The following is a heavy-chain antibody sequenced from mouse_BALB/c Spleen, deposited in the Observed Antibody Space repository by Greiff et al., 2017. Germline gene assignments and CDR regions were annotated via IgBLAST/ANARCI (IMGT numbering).Heavy chain of an antibody. J-gene: IGHJ2*01. V-gene: IGHV6-6*02. CDR1: GFTFSNYW. Sequence: EVKLMESGGGLVQPGGSMKLSCVASGFTFSNYWMNWVRQSPEKGLEWVAEIRLKSNNYATHYAESVKGRFTISRDDSKSSVYLQMNNLRAEDTGIYYCTRPYYGNQFSYYFDYWGQGTTLTVSS. D-gene: IGHD2-10*01. CDR3: TRPYYGNQFSYYFDY. CDR2: IRLKSNNYAT.